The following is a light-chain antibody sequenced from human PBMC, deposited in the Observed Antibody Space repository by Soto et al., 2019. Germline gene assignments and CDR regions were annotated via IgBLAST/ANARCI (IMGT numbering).Light chain of an antibody. CDR1: RSNIGTYT. V-gene: IGLV1-44*01. CDR2: LNT. CDR3: AAWDGSLSAVL. Sequence: QSVLTQSPSASGTPGQRVTISCSGSRSNIGTYTVNWYQQLPGTAPTLLIYLNTQRPSGVPNRFSGSKSGTSASLAISGRQSEDEAEYYCAAWDGSLSAVLLGGGTKVTVL. J-gene: IGLJ2*01.